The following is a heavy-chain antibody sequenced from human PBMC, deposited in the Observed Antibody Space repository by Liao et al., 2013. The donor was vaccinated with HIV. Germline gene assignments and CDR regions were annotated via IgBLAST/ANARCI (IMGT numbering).Heavy chain of an antibody. J-gene: IGHJ6*03. D-gene: IGHD3-3*01. CDR3: ARGRTIFGVVTPRYYYYYMDV. Sequence: QVQLQQWGAGLLKPSETLSLTCAVYDGSFSGYYWSWIRQSPGKGLEWIGEINHSGKTNYNPSLRSRVTISVDTSKNQFSLKLNSVTAADTAVYYCARGRTIFGVVTPRYYYYYMDVWGKGTTVTVSS. CDR1: DGSFSGYY. V-gene: IGHV4-34*01. CDR2: INHSGKT.